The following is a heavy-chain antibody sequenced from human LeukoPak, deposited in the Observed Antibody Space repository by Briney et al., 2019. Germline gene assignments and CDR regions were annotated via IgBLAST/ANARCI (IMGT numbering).Heavy chain of an antibody. J-gene: IGHJ4*02. CDR2: ISGSGSST. CDR1: GFTFSSYA. CDR3: AKAREAGAAGTTRYYFDY. V-gene: IGHV3-23*01. Sequence: GGSLRLSCAASGFTFSSYAMSWVRQAPGKGLEWVSAISGSGSSTYYADSVKGRFTISRDNSKNTLYLQMNSLRAEDTAVYYYAKAREAGAAGTTRYYFDYWGQGTLVTVSS. D-gene: IGHD6-13*01.